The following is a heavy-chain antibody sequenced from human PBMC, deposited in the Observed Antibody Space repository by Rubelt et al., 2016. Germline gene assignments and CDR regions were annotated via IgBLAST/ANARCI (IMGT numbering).Heavy chain of an antibody. D-gene: IGHD3-3*01. CDR3: ARPHYDFWSGYYDAFDI. J-gene: IGHJ3*02. CDR1: GYSFTSYW. V-gene: IGHV5-51*01. Sequence: EVQLVQSGAEVKKPGESLKISCKGSGYSFTSYWIGWVRQMPGKGLEWMGIIYPGDSDTRYSPSFQGQVTILADKSISTAYLQWSSLKASDTAMYYCARPHYDFWSGYYDAFDIWGQGTMVTVSS. CDR2: IYPGDSDT.